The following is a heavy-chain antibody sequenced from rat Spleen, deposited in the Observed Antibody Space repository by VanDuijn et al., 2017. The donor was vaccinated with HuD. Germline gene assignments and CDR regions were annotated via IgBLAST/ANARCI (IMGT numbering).Heavy chain of an antibody. Sequence: EVQLVESGGGLVQPGRSMKLSCAASGLSFSNYDMAWVRQAPTKGLEWVAYISTGGGNTYYRDSVKGRFTISRDNAKSTLFLQMDSLRSEDTATYYCARQGTDNIKSYFDYWGQGVMVTVSS. D-gene: IGHD1-11*01. V-gene: IGHV5-25*01. J-gene: IGHJ2*01. CDR2: ISTGGGNT. CDR3: ARQGTDNIKSYFDY. CDR1: GLSFSNYD.